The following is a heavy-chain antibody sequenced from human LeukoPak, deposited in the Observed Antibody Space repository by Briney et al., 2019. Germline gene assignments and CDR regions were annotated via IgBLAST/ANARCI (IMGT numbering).Heavy chain of an antibody. V-gene: IGHV4-38-2*01. J-gene: IGHJ4*02. CDR2: IYQSGNT. D-gene: IGHD3-10*01. Sequence: GSLRLSCAASGFTFSDYYMSWIRQPPGKGLEWIGSIYQSGNTYYNPSLKSRVTIFVDTAKNQFSLRLNSVTAADTAVYYCARQIGAPGFDYWGQGTLVTVSS. CDR1: GFTFSDYY. CDR3: ARQIGAPGFDY.